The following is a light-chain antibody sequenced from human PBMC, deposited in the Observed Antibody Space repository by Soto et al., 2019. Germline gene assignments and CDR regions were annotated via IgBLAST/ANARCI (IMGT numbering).Light chain of an antibody. J-gene: IGKJ1*01. CDR3: QQYGSSGT. CDR2: GAS. V-gene: IGKV3-20*01. Sequence: EIVVAHSPYALSLSPGERATLSCSASQIVGINLACYQQKPGQAPRLLIYGASNRATGIPDRFSGSGSGTDFTLTISRLEPEDFAVYYCQQYGSSGTFGQGTKVDIK. CDR1: QIVGIN.